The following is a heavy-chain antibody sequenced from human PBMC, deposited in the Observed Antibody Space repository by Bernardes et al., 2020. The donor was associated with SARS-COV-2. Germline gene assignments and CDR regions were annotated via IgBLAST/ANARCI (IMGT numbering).Heavy chain of an antibody. V-gene: IGHV4-59*01. CDR2: IYNRGST. Sequence: SVTLPLTCTVSGDSIRNSFWSWIRQHPGPGLEWIGYIYNRGSTNYNPSLKSRVILSIDTSRNQFSLKLSSVTAADTAVYYCARLRYSSGRYANFDYWGQGTLVTVSS. CDR1: GDSIRNSF. D-gene: IGHD2-15*01. CDR3: ARLRYSSGRYANFDY. J-gene: IGHJ4*02.